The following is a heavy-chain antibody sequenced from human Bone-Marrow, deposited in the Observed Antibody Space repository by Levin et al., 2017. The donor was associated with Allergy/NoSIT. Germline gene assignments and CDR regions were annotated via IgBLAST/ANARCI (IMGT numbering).Heavy chain of an antibody. D-gene: IGHD6-19*01. CDR2: LIWNSEIM. Sequence: GGSLRLSCEASGFRFEEYAMHWVRQAPGKGLEWVSGLIWNSEIMGYADSVKGRFTISRDTATNSLYQQMNNLRVEDTALYYCVKDIYLSQWPQYGLDVWGQGTTVTVAS. J-gene: IGHJ6*02. CDR1: GFRFEEYA. CDR3: VKDIYLSQWPQYGLDV. V-gene: IGHV3-9*01.